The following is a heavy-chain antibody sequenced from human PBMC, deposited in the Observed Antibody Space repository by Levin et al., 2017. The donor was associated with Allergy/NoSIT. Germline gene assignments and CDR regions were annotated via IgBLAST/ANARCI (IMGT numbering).Heavy chain of an antibody. D-gene: IGHD6-19*01. V-gene: IGHV3-21*05. CDR1: GFTFSNYA. J-gene: IGHJ6*02. Sequence: LSLTCVASGFTFSNYAMNWVRQAPGKGLEWVSYISSRSGSQYYADSLKGRFTISRDNAKNSLYLQMNSLRAEDTAVYYCARDLGYSSGWFAASALYVMDVWGQGTTVTVSS. CDR2: ISSRSGSQ. CDR3: ARDLGYSSGWFAASALYVMDV.